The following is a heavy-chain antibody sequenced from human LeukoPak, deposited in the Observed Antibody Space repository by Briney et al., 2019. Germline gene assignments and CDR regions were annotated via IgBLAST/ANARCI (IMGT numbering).Heavy chain of an antibody. Sequence: ASVKVSCKTSGYTFTSYGFSWVRQAPGQGLEWMGWISASNINTHYAQRLQGRVTMTTDTSTSTAYMELSSLRSEDTAVYYCARDRIAAAGTFHYYYYYGMDVWGQGTTVTVSS. CDR1: GYTFTSYG. V-gene: IGHV1-18*01. CDR2: ISASNINT. D-gene: IGHD6-13*01. CDR3: ARDRIAAAGTFHYYYYYGMDV. J-gene: IGHJ6*02.